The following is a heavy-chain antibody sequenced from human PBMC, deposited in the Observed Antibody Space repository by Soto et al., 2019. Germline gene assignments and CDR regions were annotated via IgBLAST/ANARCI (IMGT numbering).Heavy chain of an antibody. D-gene: IGHD3-10*01. Sequence: SETLSLTCAVYGGSFSGYYWSWIRQPPGKGLEWIGEINHSGSTNYNPSLKSRVTISVDTSKNQFSLKLSSVTAADTAVYYCARTRLLWFGEFGFRFDPWGQGTLVTVSS. CDR1: GGSFSGYY. V-gene: IGHV4-34*01. CDR2: INHSGST. CDR3: ARTRLLWFGEFGFRFDP. J-gene: IGHJ5*02.